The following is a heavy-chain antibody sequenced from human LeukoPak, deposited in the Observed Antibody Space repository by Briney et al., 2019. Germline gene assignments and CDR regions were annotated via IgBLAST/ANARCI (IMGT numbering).Heavy chain of an antibody. CDR2: FHYSGST. CDR1: GASVSNYY. J-gene: IGHJ4*02. V-gene: IGHV4-59*08. Sequence: SETLSLTCCVSGASVSNYYWSWIRQSPGKGLEWIGFFHYSGSTNYNPSLNSRVTTSIDTSMNQLSLTLVSVTAADTAVYFCARHHDGGPKLRLDFWGLGVLVTVPS. CDR3: ARHHDGGPKLRLDF. D-gene: IGHD2-15*01.